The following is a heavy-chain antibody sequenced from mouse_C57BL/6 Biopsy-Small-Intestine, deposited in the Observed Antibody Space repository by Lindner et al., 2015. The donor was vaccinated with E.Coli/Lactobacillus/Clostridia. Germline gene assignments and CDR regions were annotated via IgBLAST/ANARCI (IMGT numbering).Heavy chain of an antibody. J-gene: IGHJ2*02. CDR1: AYTFTDYW. Sequence: VQLQESGAELMKPGASVKLSCKAAAYTFTDYWIEWVKQRPGHGLEWLGEILPGSKSTNYNEKFKGKATFTADTSFNTAYMQLSSLTTEDSAIYYCVRFSSWDYFDYWGQGTSLTVSS. D-gene: IGHD1-1*01. CDR2: ILPGSKST. V-gene: IGHV1-9*01. CDR3: VRFSSWDYFDY.